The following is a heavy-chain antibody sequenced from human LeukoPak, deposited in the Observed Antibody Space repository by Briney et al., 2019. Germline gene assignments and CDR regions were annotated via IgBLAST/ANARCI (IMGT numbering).Heavy chain of an antibody. J-gene: IGHJ4*02. D-gene: IGHD6-13*01. CDR3: ARDRSGRAAAGFFDY. V-gene: IGHV3-30-3*01. CDR2: ISYDGNNE. Sequence: GGSLRLSCAASGFTLSAYAMHWVRQAPGKGLEWVAVISYDGNNEYYADSVKGRFTISRDNSKNTLYLQMNSLRAEDTAVFYCARDRSGRAAAGFFDYWGQGTLATVSS. CDR1: GFTLSAYA.